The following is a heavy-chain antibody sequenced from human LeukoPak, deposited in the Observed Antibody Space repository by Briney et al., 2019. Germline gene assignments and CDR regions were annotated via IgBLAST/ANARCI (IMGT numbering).Heavy chain of an antibody. V-gene: IGHV3-23*01. CDR2: ISGSGGST. D-gene: IGHD3-22*01. J-gene: IGHJ5*02. Sequence: QTGGSLRLSCAASGFTFSSYAMSWVRQAPGKGLEWVSAISGSGGSTYYADSVKGRFTISRDNSKNTLYLQMNSLRAEDTAVYYCAKLMRQYYYDSSGYYSVPWGQGTLVTVSS. CDR1: GFTFSSYA. CDR3: AKLMRQYYYDSSGYYSVP.